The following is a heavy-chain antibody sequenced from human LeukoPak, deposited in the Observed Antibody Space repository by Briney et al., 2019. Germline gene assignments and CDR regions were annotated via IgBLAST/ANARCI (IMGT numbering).Heavy chain of an antibody. CDR1: GYTFTGYY. J-gene: IGHJ4*02. D-gene: IGHD5-12*01. CDR3: ARDLVATIGFDY. V-gene: IGHV1-3*01. Sequence: ASVKVSCKVSGYTFTGYYMHWVRQAPGQGLEWMGWINAGNGNTKYSQKFQGRVTITRDTSASTAYMELSSLRSEDTAVYYCARDLVATIGFDYWGQGTLVTVSS. CDR2: INAGNGNT.